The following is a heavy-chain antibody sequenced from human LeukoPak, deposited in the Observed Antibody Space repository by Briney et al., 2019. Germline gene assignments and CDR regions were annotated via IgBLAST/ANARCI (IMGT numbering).Heavy chain of an antibody. Sequence: SETLSLTCAVYGGSFSSYYWGWIRQPPGKGLEWIGSIYYSGSTYYNPSLKSRVTISVDTSKNQFSLKLSSVTAADTAVYYCARRSTSGAFDIWGQGTMVTVSS. D-gene: IGHD2/OR15-2a*01. CDR3: ARRSTSGAFDI. J-gene: IGHJ3*02. V-gene: IGHV4-39*01. CDR1: GGSFSSYY. CDR2: IYYSGST.